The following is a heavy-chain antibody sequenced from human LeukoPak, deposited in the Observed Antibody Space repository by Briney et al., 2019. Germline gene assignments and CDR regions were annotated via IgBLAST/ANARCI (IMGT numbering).Heavy chain of an antibody. CDR1: GGTFSSYA. CDR3: ARDSYYYGSGSYYLFYC. CDR2: IIPIFGTA. D-gene: IGHD3-10*01. V-gene: IGHV1-69*06. J-gene: IGHJ4*02. Sequence: SVKVSCKASGGTFSSYAICWVRQAPGQGLEWMGRIIPIFGTANYAQKFQGRVTITADKFTSTAYMELSSLRSEDTAVYYCARDSYYYGSGSYYLFYCWGQGTLVTVSS.